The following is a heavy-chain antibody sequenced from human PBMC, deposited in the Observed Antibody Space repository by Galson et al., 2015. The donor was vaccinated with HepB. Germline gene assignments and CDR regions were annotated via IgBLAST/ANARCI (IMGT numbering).Heavy chain of an antibody. V-gene: IGHV3-30*04. D-gene: IGHD2-15*01. J-gene: IGHJ4*02. CDR1: GFTFSSYA. Sequence: SLRLSCAASGFTFSSYAMHWVRQAPGKGLEWVAVISYDGSNKYYADSVKGRFTISRDNSKNTLYLQMNSLRAEDTAVYYCARGQLGYCSGGSCYYFDYWGQGTLVTVSS. CDR2: ISYDGSNK. CDR3: ARGQLGYCSGGSCYYFDY.